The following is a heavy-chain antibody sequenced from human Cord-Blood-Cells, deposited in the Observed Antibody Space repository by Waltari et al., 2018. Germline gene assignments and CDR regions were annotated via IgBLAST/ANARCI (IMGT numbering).Heavy chain of an antibody. V-gene: IGHV4-38-2*02. Sequence: QVQLQESGPGLVKPSETLSLTCTVPGYFISSGSYWGWIRQPPGKGLEWIGSIYHSGSTYYNPSLKSRVTISVDTSKNQFSLKLSSVTAADTAVYYCARVGGSYYAFDIWGQGTMVTVSS. CDR2: IYHSGST. CDR3: ARVGGSYYAFDI. CDR1: GYFISSGSY. D-gene: IGHD1-26*01. J-gene: IGHJ3*02.